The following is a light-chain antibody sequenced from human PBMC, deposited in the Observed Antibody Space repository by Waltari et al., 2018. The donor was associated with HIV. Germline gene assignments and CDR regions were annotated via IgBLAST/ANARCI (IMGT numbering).Light chain of an antibody. J-gene: IGKJ1*01. CDR2: GAS. CDR1: QTLTSNH. V-gene: IGKV3-20*01. Sequence: EIVLTQTPGTLSLSPGERATLSCTASQTLTSNHLAWYRQRPGQPPRLLIFGASDRATGIPDRVSGSGSGKDVTLASSRLEPEDFAVYYCQVYGDYSGTFGQGTKVEIK. CDR3: QVYGDYSGT.